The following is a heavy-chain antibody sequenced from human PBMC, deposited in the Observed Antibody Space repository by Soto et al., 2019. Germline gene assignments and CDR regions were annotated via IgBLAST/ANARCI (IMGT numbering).Heavy chain of an antibody. CDR3: ARHSIAVPPPYFDY. Sequence: QLQLQESGPGLVKPSETLSLTCTVSGGSISSSSYYWGWIRQPPGKGLEWIGSIYYSGSTYYNPSLKSRVPLSVDTSKNQFSLKLSPVTAADTAVYYCARHSIAVPPPYFDYWGPGTLVTVSS. CDR2: IYYSGST. J-gene: IGHJ4*02. V-gene: IGHV4-39*01. D-gene: IGHD6-19*01. CDR1: GGSISSSSYY.